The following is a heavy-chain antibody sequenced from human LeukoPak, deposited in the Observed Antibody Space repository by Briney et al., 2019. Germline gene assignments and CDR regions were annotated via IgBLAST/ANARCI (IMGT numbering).Heavy chain of an antibody. Sequence: PGGSLRLSCAASGFTFSSYSMNWVRQAPGKGLEWVSSISSSSSYIYYADSVKGRFTISRDNAKNSLYLQMNSLRAEDTAVYYCARGDEQWPPPSDYWGQGALVTVSS. D-gene: IGHD6-19*01. V-gene: IGHV3-21*01. J-gene: IGHJ4*02. CDR3: ARGDEQWPPPSDY. CDR2: ISSSSSYI. CDR1: GFTFSSYS.